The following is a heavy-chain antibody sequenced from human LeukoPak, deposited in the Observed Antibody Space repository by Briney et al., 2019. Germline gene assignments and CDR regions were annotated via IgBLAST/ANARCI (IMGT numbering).Heavy chain of an antibody. CDR1: GFTVSSNY. D-gene: IGHD6-13*01. V-gene: IGHV3-53*01. Sequence: GGSLRLSCAASGFTVSSNYMSWVRQAPGKGLEWVSVIYSGGSTYYADSVKGRFTISRDNSKNTLYLQMNSLRAEDTAVYYCARDYRAAAGRYYYYYGMDVWGQGTTVTVPS. J-gene: IGHJ6*02. CDR2: IYSGGST. CDR3: ARDYRAAAGRYYYYYGMDV.